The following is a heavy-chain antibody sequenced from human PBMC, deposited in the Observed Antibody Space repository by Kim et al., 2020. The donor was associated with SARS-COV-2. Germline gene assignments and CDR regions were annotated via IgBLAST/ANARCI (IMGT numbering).Heavy chain of an antibody. V-gene: IGHV4-59*08. Sequence: SETLSLTCTVSGGSISGHYWSWIRQPPGKGLEWIGYIYYSGSTNYNPSLKSRVTISLDTSKNQFSLKLTAVTAAYTAVYYCVRRGVEWYFDLWGRGILVTVSS. CDR2: IYYSGST. CDR1: GGSISGHY. J-gene: IGHJ2*01. CDR3: VRRGVEWYFDL. D-gene: IGHD2-15*01.